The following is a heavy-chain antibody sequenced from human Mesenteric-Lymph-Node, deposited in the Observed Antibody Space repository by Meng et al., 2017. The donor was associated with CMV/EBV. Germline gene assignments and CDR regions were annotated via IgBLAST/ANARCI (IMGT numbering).Heavy chain of an antibody. CDR3: ASPTLQDAFDI. D-gene: IGHD4-11*01. V-gene: IGHV5-51*01. CDR2: IYPGDSDT. J-gene: IGHJ3*02. Sequence: GESLKISCKGSGYSFTTYWIGWMRQMPGKGLEWMGIIYPGDSDTRYSPSFQGQVTISADKSISTAYLQWSSLKASDTAMYYYASPTLQDAFDIWGQGTMVTVSS. CDR1: GYSFTTYW.